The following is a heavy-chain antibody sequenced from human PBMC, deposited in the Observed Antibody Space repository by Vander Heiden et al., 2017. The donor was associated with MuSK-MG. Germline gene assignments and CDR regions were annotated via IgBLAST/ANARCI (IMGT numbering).Heavy chain of an antibody. CDR2: INWNGGST. J-gene: IGHJ4*02. Sequence: EVQLVESGGGVVRPGGSLRLSCPASGFPFDDYGMSWVHQAPGKGLEWVSGINWNGGSTGYADSVKGRFTISRDNAKNSLYLQMNSLRAEDTALYHCARRYCSSTSCSLDYWGQGTLVTVSS. CDR1: GFPFDDYG. D-gene: IGHD2-2*01. V-gene: IGHV3-20*01. CDR3: ARRYCSSTSCSLDY.